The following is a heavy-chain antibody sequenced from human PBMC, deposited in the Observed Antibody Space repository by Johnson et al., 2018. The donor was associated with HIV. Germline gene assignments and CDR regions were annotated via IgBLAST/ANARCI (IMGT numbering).Heavy chain of an antibody. CDR3: SRLPTGYSRDGFDI. CDR2: IYSGGST. Sequence: VQLVESGGGLVQSGGSLRLSCGASGFSVSNNYMNWVRQAPGKGLEWVSVIYSGGSTDYADSVKGRFTISRDNSKNTLYLQMNSLRAGDTAVYYCSRLPTGYSRDGFDIWGQGTMVTVSS. J-gene: IGHJ3*02. V-gene: IGHV3-66*02. D-gene: IGHD5-18*01. CDR1: GFSVSNNY.